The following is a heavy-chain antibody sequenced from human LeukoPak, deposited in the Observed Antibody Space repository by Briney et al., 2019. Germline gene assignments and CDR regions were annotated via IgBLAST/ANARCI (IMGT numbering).Heavy chain of an antibody. V-gene: IGHV4-39*01. J-gene: IGHJ1*01. CDR3: ARRRYYDSTGYED. D-gene: IGHD3-22*01. Sequence: SETLSLTCSVSGGSISSSSYYWGWIRQPPGKGLEWIGEIYYSGRAYYNSSLKSRLTISVDTSWYQFSLTLSSVPAADTGVYYGARRRYYDSTGYEDWGQGTQVSVST. CDR1: GGSISSSSYY. CDR2: IYYSGRA.